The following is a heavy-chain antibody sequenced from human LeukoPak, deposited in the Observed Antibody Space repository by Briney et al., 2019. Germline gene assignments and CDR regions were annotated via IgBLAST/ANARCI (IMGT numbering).Heavy chain of an antibody. Sequence: PSETLSLTCSVSGYSIRSGYQWGWIRQAPGKGLEWIGSINYSGRTYDNPSLKSRVTISIDTSKNQIFLKLSSVTAADTAVYYCAREPSKDYYDSSGYYIWFDPWGQGTLVTVSS. J-gene: IGHJ5*02. CDR3: AREPSKDYYDSSGYYIWFDP. CDR1: GYSIRSGYQ. CDR2: INYSGRT. D-gene: IGHD3-22*01. V-gene: IGHV4-38-2*02.